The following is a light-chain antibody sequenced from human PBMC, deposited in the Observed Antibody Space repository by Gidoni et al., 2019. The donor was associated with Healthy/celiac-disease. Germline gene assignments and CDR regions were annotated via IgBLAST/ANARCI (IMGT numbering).Light chain of an antibody. Sequence: DIHITQSPSSLSASVGDIVTITCQASQDISNYLNWYQQKTGKAPKLLIYDASNLETGVPSRFSGSRSGTDFTFTISSMQHEDIAAYYYRQYDNRIALTFGGGTKVEIK. CDR3: RQYDNRIALT. CDR2: DAS. J-gene: IGKJ4*01. V-gene: IGKV1-33*01. CDR1: QDISNY.